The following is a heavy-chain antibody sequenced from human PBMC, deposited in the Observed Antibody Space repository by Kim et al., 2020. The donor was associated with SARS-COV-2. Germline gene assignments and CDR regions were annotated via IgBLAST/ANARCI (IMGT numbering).Heavy chain of an antibody. D-gene: IGHD3-22*01. CDR3: ARRHYYDGRTYYPFDL. Sequence: GGSLRLSCAASGFTFSSYAMYWVRQAPGKGLEWVAGISYDGSQEYYADSVKGRFTISRDRSKNTLYVQMVSLRDEDTAVYYCARRHYYDGRTYYPFDLWGQGTLGAVSS. CDR1: GFTFSSYA. CDR2: ISYDGSQE. V-gene: IGHV3-30*04. J-gene: IGHJ4*02.